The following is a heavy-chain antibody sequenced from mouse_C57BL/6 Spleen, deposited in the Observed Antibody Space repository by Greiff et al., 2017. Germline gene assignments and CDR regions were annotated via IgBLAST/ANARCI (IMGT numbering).Heavy chain of an antibody. Sequence: EVMLVESGEGLVKPGGSLKLSCAASGFTFSSYAMSWVRQTPEKRLEWVAYISSGGDYIYYADTVKGRFTISRDNARNTLYLQMSSLKSEDTAMYYCTRDGYYEGYFDYWGQGTTLTVAS. D-gene: IGHD2-3*01. J-gene: IGHJ2*01. CDR2: ISSGGDYI. CDR3: TRDGYYEGYFDY. V-gene: IGHV5-9-1*02. CDR1: GFTFSSYA.